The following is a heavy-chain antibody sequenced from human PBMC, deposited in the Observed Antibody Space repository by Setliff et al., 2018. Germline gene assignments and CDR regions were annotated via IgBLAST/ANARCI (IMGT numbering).Heavy chain of an antibody. CDR2: IYHSGGT. J-gene: IGHJ6*02. V-gene: IGHV4-4*02. D-gene: IGHD1-26*01. Sequence: PSETLSLTCAVSGDSISSSIWWNWVRQPPGKGLEWIGEIYHSGGTKYNLSLKSRVTISVDKSKNQFSLKLSSVTAADTAVYYCARSSYSGSYLNVWGQGTTVTVSS. CDR1: GDSISSSIW. CDR3: ARSSYSGSYLNV.